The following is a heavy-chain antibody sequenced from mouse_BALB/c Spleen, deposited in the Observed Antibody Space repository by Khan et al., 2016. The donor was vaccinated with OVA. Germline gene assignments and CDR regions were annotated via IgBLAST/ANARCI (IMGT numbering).Heavy chain of an antibody. CDR2: IKYSGST. Sequence: EVKLLESGPGLVKPSQSLSLTCTVTGYSITSDYAWNWIRQFPGNKLEWMGYIKYSGSTSYNPSLKSRISITRDTSKNQFFLQLNSVTTEDTANYYCARSGTITTVVATDFDYWGQGTTLTVSS. CDR3: ARSGTITTVVATDFDY. J-gene: IGHJ2*01. D-gene: IGHD1-1*01. V-gene: IGHV3-2*02. CDR1: GYSITSDYA.